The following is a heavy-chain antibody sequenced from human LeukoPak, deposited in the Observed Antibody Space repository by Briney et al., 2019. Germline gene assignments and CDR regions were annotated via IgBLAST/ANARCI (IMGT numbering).Heavy chain of an antibody. J-gene: IGHJ4*02. D-gene: IGHD2-15*01. Sequence: SQTLSLTCAVSGGSISSGGYSWSWIRQPPGKGLEWIGYIYHSGSTYYNPSLKSRVTISVDRSKNQFSLKLSSVTAADTAVYCCARVVKGVATAFDYWGQGTLVTVSS. CDR3: ARVVKGVATAFDY. CDR1: GGSISSGGYS. V-gene: IGHV4-30-2*01. CDR2: IYHSGST.